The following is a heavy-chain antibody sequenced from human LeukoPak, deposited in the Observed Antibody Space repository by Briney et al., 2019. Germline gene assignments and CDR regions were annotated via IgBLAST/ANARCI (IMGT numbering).Heavy chain of an antibody. Sequence: PSETLSLTCAVSSDSIISSSKWWTWVRQSPGKGLEWIGSIYYSGSTYYNPSLKSRVTISVDTSKNQFSLKLSSVTAADTAVYYCARPGEESHWFDPWGQGTLVTVSS. J-gene: IGHJ5*02. CDR1: SDSIISSSKW. CDR3: ARPGEESHWFDP. D-gene: IGHD3-16*01. CDR2: IYYSGST. V-gene: IGHV4-39*01.